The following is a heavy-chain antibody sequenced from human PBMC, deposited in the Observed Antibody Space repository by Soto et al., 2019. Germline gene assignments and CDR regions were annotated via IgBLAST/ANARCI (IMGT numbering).Heavy chain of an antibody. J-gene: IGHJ4*02. CDR3: ARDVAAADY. D-gene: IGHD2-2*01. V-gene: IGHV1-18*01. CDR2: ISAYNGNT. CDR1: GYTFTSYG. Sequence: GASVKVSCKASGYTFTSYGISWVRQAPGQGLEWMGWISAYNGNTNYAQKLQGRVTITTDTSTSTAYMELSSLRSEDTAVYYCARDVAAADYWGQGTLVTVSS.